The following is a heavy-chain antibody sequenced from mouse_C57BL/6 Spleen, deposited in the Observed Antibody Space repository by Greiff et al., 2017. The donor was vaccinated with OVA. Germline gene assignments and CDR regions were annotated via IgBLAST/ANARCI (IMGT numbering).Heavy chain of an antibody. CDR1: GFTFTDYY. CDR2: IRNKANGYTT. J-gene: IGHJ4*01. D-gene: IGHD2-1*01. CDR3: ARYPSYGNYVSYYAMDY. V-gene: IGHV7-3*01. Sequence: EVQLVESGGGLVQPGGSLSLSCAASGFTFTDYYMSWVRQPPGKALEWLGFIRNKANGYTTEYSASVKGRFTISRDNSQSILYLQMNALRAEDSATYYCARYPSYGNYVSYYAMDYWGQGTSVTVSS.